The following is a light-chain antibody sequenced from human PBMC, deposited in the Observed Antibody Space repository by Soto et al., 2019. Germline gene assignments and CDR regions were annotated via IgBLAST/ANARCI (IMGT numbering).Light chain of an antibody. CDR3: ATWDASLSGWV. CDR1: SSNIGSNF. J-gene: IGLJ3*02. CDR2: RNN. Sequence: QSVLTQPPSASGTPGQRVTISCSGSSSNIGSNFVYWYQQFPGTAPKLLIYRNNQRPSGVPDRFSGSKSGTSASLAIRGLQPEDEADYYCATWDASLSGWVFGGGTKLTVL. V-gene: IGLV1-47*01.